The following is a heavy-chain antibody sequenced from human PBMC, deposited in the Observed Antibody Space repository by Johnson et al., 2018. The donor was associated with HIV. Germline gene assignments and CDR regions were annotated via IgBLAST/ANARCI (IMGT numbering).Heavy chain of an antibody. J-gene: IGHJ3*02. D-gene: IGHD5-18*01. CDR3: ARVEYSYGNSHGFYI. Sequence: QVQLVESGGGVVQPGRSLRLSCVASRFTFSSFAMHWVRQAAGKGLEWVAVIWYDGSNKYYADSVKGRFTISRDNSKNTLYLQMNSVRVEDTAVYYCARVEYSYGNSHGFYIWGQGTMVTVSS. V-gene: IGHV3-33*08. CDR2: IWYDGSNK. CDR1: RFTFSSFA.